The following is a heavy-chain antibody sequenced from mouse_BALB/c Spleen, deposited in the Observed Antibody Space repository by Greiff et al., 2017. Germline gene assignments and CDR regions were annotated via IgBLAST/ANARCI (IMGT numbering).Heavy chain of an antibody. J-gene: IGHJ2*01. CDR1: GYTFTSYW. V-gene: IGHV1S41*01. CDR3: ARERDSFDY. Sequence: DLVKPGASVKLSCKASGYTFTSYWINWIKQRPGQGLEWIGRIAPGSGSTYYNEMFKGKATLTVDTSSSTAHIQLSSLSSEDSAVYFCARERDSFDYWGQGTTLTVSS. CDR2: IAPGSGST.